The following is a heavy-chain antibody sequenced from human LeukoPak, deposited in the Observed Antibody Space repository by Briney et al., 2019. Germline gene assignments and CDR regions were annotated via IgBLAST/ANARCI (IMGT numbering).Heavy chain of an antibody. V-gene: IGHV4-38-2*02. J-gene: IGHJ4*02. D-gene: IGHD1-26*01. Sequence: SETLSLTCTVSGYSISSGYYWGCIRQPPGKRLEWIGSIYHSGSTYYNPSLKSRVTISVDTSKNQFSLKLSSVTAADTAVYYCARLDSAAPYYFDYWGQGTLVTVSS. CDR3: ARLDSAAPYYFDY. CDR2: IYHSGST. CDR1: GYSISSGYY.